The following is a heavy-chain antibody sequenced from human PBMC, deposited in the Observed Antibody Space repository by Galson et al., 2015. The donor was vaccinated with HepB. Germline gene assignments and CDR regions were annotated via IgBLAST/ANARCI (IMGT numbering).Heavy chain of an antibody. D-gene: IGHD6-19*01. J-gene: IGHJ4*02. CDR2: VSAYNGDT. V-gene: IGHV1-18*01. CDR1: GYPFISYG. Sequence: SCKASGYPFISYGITWVRQAPGQGLEWMGWVSAYNGDTKNAQKFQGRVRMTTDTSSNTAYMELRSLKSDDTAVYYCARGGGGWFTPQDYWGQGSLVTVSS. CDR3: ARGGGGWFTPQDY.